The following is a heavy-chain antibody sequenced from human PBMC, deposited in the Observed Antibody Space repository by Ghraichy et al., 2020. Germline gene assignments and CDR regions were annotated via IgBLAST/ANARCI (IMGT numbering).Heavy chain of an antibody. J-gene: IGHJ4*02. V-gene: IGHV4-30-2*01. CDR3: ARAGSWISPYDH. D-gene: IGHD1-26*01. CDR1: GGSISSGGYS. Sequence: SETLSLTCAVSGGSISSGGYSWSWIRQPPGKGLEWIGYIYHSGSTEYNPSLKSRVTISIDMSKNQFSLKLTSVTAADTAVYFCARAGSWISPYDHWGQGTLVTVSS. CDR2: IYHSGST.